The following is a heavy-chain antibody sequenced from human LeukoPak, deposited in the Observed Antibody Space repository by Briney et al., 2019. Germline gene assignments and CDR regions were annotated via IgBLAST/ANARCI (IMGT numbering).Heavy chain of an antibody. Sequence: GESLKISCKGSGYSFTNNWIGWVRQMPGKSLEWMGIIYPGDSDTRYSPSFQGQVTISADKSISTAYLQWSSLKASDTAMYYCACATPYYYGSGSYYSDYWGQGTLVTVSS. CDR3: ACATPYYYGSGSYYSDY. CDR2: IYPGDSDT. V-gene: IGHV5-51*01. CDR1: GYSFTNNW. D-gene: IGHD3-10*01. J-gene: IGHJ4*02.